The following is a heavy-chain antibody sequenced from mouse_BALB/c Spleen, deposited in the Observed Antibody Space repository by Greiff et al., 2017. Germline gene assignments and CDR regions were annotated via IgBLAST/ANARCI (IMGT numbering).Heavy chain of an antibody. J-gene: IGHJ3*01. CDR1: GFTFSSYA. CDR2: ISSGGSYT. Sequence: EVQGVESGGGLVKPGGSLKLSCAASGFTFSSYAMSWVRQTPEKRLEWVATISSGGSYTYYPDSVKGRFTISRDNAKNTLYLQMSSLRSEDTAMYYCARQRGYDYDAWFAYWGQGTLVTVSA. CDR3: ARQRGYDYDAWFAY. V-gene: IGHV5-9-3*01. D-gene: IGHD2-4*01.